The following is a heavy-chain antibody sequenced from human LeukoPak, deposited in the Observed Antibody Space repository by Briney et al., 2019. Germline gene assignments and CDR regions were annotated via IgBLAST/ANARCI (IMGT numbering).Heavy chain of an antibody. CDR3: ARHGDDYVGSTYFWDY. CDR2: TYRCGST. Sequence: PAETLTLTCAVSGYSISSGYYWGWIRPPPGKGLEGIGNTYRCGSTYYNASLQSGVTISVDASKIQFSLKLRSVTAADTAVYYCARHGDDYVGSTYFWDYWGRGTLVSVSS. J-gene: IGHJ4*02. CDR1: GYSISSGYY. D-gene: IGHD3-22*01. V-gene: IGHV4-38-2*01.